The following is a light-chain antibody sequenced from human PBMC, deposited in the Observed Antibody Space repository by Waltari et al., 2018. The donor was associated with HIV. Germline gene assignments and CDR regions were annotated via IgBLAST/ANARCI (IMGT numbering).Light chain of an antibody. CDR2: GKT. Sequence: QSVLTQPPSVSGAPGQRVTIDCTGSSSNLGAGYDVHWYQHLTGTVPKLLIFGKTTRSSGVPDRFAGSKSGASASLAITGLQAEDEADYYCQSYDRGLRDSVVFGTGTKVTVL. CDR1: SSNLGAGYD. V-gene: IGLV1-40*01. J-gene: IGLJ1*01. CDR3: QSYDRGLRDSVV.